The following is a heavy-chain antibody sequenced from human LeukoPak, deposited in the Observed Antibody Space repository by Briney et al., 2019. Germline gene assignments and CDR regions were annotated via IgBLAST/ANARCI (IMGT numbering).Heavy chain of an antibody. CDR1: GGSISHTDYC. V-gene: IGHV4-39*01. J-gene: IGHJ5*01. CDR2: IYYSGST. CDR3: ARGRVPMVRGVIGDS. D-gene: IGHD3-10*01. Sequence: SETLSLTCTVSGGSISHTDYCWGWIRQPPGKGLEWIASIYYSGSTNYNPSLKSRVTISVDTSKNQFSLKLTSVTAADTAMYYCARGRVPMVRGVIGDSSGQGTLVTVSS.